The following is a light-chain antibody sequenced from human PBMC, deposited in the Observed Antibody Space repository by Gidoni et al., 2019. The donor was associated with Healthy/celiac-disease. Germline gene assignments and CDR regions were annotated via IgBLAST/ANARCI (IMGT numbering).Light chain of an antibody. CDR3: QQRSNWPGS. CDR2: DAS. J-gene: IGKJ2*04. V-gene: IGKV3-11*01. Sequence: EIVLPHSPATLSLSQGERAPLSGRASQSVSTYLAWYQQNPGKDPRLPIYDASNRATGIPARCSGSGSGTDFTLTISSLEPEDFAVYYCQQRSNWPGSFGQGTKLEIK. CDR1: QSVSTY.